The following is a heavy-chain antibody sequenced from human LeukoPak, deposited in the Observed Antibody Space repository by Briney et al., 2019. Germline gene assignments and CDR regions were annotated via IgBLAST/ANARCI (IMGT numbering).Heavy chain of an antibody. V-gene: IGHV3-21*01. D-gene: IGHD5-18*01. Sequence: GGSLRLSCAASGFTFSSYNMNWVRQAPGKGLEWVSYISTGSSYKYYADSVKGRFTISRDNAKNSVLLQMNSLRAEDTAVYYCATDPGNSGYSFDYWGQGTLVTVSS. CDR3: ATDPGNSGYSFDY. CDR1: GFTFSSYN. J-gene: IGHJ4*02. CDR2: ISTGSSYK.